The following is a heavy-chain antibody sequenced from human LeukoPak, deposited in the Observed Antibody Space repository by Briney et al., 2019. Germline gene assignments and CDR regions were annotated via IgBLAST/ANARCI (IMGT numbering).Heavy chain of an antibody. CDR1: GFTFNYYN. J-gene: IGHJ4*02. CDR2: ISTSGSTM. CDR3: APNFWSNYGGY. D-gene: IGHD3-3*01. Sequence: AGGSLRLSCAASGFTFNYYNMNWVRQAPGKGLEWVSYISTSGSTMYYADSVKGRFTISRDNAKNSLYLQMNSLRAEDTAVYYCAPNFWSNYGGYWGQGTLVTVSS. V-gene: IGHV3-48*01.